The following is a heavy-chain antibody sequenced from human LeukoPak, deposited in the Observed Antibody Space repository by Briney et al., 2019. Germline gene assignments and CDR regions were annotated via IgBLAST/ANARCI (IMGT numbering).Heavy chain of an antibody. Sequence: PGGSLRLSCSASGFIFSNYAMHWSRQAPGKGLEYVSAITGNGVSTYYADSVKSRFTISRDNSKSTVYLQMSSLRAEDTAVYYCVKDVYSNSWYYFDYWGQGALVTVSS. D-gene: IGHD6-13*01. J-gene: IGHJ4*02. CDR1: GFIFSNYA. CDR2: ITGNGVST. V-gene: IGHV3-64D*06. CDR3: VKDVYSNSWYYFDY.